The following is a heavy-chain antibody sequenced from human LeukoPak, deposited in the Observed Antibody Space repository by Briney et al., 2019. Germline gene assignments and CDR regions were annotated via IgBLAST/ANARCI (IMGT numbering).Heavy chain of an antibody. D-gene: IGHD3-16*01. Sequence: GGSLRLSCAASGFTFSSYDMHWVRQATGKGLEWVSAIGTAGDTYYPGSVKGRFTISRENAKNSLYLQMNSLRAGDTAVYYCAREGSFGAFDIGGQGKMVTVS. V-gene: IGHV3-13*01. CDR3: AREGSFGAFDI. CDR1: GFTFSSYD. J-gene: IGHJ3*02. CDR2: IGTAGDT.